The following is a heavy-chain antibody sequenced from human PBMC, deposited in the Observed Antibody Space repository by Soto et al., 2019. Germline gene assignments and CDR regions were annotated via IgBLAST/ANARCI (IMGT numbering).Heavy chain of an antibody. CDR2: ISGSGGST. J-gene: IGHJ4*02. Sequence: EVQLLESGGGLVQPGGSLRLSSAASGFTSSSYVMSWVRQAPGKGLEWGTGISGSGGSTNYADSVKGWFTISRDNTKNTLHLQMNSVRAEDTGFYYCAKDQDVRMVGPFDFWGQGTLVTVSS. V-gene: IGHV3-23*01. CDR1: GFTSSSYV. CDR3: AKDQDVRMVGPFDF. D-gene: IGHD2-15*01.